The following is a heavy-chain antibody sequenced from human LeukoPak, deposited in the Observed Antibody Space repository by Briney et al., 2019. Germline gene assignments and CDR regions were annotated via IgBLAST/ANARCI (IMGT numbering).Heavy chain of an antibody. D-gene: IGHD4-17*01. Sequence: PSQTLSLTCTVSGGSISGYHWSWIRQPPGKGLEWIGYIHYSGETNYNPSLKSRVSISVDMSKNQLSLKLSSLTAADTAVYYCARGVDYGDGNDAFDIWGQGTMVTVSS. J-gene: IGHJ3*02. V-gene: IGHV4-59*12. CDR1: GGSISGYH. CDR2: IHYSGET. CDR3: ARGVDYGDGNDAFDI.